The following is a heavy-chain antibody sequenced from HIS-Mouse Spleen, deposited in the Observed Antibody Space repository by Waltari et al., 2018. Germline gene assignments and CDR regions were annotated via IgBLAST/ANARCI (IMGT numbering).Heavy chain of an antibody. CDR2: IYHSGST. CDR3: ARALEYSSSWYYYYYGMDV. D-gene: IGHD6-13*01. V-gene: IGHV4-38-2*02. Sequence: QVQLQESGPGLVKPSETLSLTCTVSGYSISSGYYWGWIRQPPGKGLEWIGSIYHSGSTYSTPSLKIRVTIAVDTSTNQFSLKLSSVTAADTAVYYCARALEYSSSWYYYYYGMDVWGQGTTVTVSS. CDR1: GYSISSGYY. J-gene: IGHJ6*02.